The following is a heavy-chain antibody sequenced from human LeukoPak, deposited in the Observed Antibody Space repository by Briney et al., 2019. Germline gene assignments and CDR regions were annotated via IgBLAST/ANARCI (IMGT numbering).Heavy chain of an antibody. D-gene: IGHD4-23*01. CDR2: IASDGSST. J-gene: IGHJ4*02. CDR3: ARGRPHGNDY. CDR1: GFTFSSYW. V-gene: IGHV3-74*01. Sequence: GGSLRLSCAASGFTFSSYWMNWVRQAPGEGLVWASRIASDGSSTTYADSVKGRFSISRDNAKNTLYLQMNSLRVEDTAVYYCARGRPHGNDYWGQGTLVTVSS.